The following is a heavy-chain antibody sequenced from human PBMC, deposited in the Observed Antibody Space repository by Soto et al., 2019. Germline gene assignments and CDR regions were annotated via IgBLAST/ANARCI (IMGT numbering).Heavy chain of an antibody. CDR2: ISGSGAYT. CDR1: GFIFSDY. Sequence: QVQLVESGGGLVKPGGSLRLSCTGSGFIFSDYMTWIRQAPGKGLEWVSYISGSGAYTKYADSVRGRFTISRDNAKNSLWLQINSLRAEDTAVYYCARSSGWRHVVGYKYGLDVWGQGTTVIVSS. D-gene: IGHD5-18*01. V-gene: IGHV3-11*06. J-gene: IGHJ6*02. CDR3: ARSSGWRHVVGYKYGLDV.